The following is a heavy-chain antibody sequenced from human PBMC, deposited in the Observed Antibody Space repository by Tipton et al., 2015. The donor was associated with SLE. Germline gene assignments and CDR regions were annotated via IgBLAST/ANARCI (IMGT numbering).Heavy chain of an antibody. CDR1: GYSISSGYY. CDR3: AIPGDDAFDI. J-gene: IGHJ3*02. CDR2: IYHSGNS. D-gene: IGHD7-27*01. V-gene: IGHV4-38-2*01. Sequence: TLSLTCAVSGYSISSGYYWGWIRQPPGKGLEWIGSIYHSGNSYYNPSLKSRVTISVDTSKNQFSLKLSSVTATDTAVYYCAIPGDDAFDIWGQGTMVTVSS.